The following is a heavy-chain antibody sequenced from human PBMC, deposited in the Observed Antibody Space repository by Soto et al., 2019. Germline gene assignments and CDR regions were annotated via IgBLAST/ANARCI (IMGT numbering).Heavy chain of an antibody. D-gene: IGHD6-19*01. J-gene: IGHJ4*02. CDR2: ISFDGSNK. V-gene: IGHV3-30-3*01. CDR3: ARVSYISGWPLIDY. CDR1: EFTFSTYA. Sequence: GGSLRLSCAASEFTFSTYAMHWVRQAPGKGLEWVAMISFDGSNKYYANSVQGRFTISRDNSKNTLYLQMNSLRAEDTAMYYCARVSYISGWPLIDYWGLGTLVTVSS.